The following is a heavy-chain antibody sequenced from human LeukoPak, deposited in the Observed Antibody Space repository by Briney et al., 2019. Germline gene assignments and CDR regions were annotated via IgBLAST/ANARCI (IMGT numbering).Heavy chain of an antibody. V-gene: IGHV3-7*01. J-gene: IGHJ4*02. D-gene: IGHD1/OR15-1a*01. CDR2: INEDGSGK. Sequence: GGSLRLSCAASGFTLSGHWMTWVRQAPGKGLEWVANINEDGSGKYYVDSVKGRFTFSRDNAKNSLYLQMNSLRVEDTAVYYCARHIPGGNNDFDYWGQGTLVTVSS. CDR3: ARHIPGGNNDFDY. CDR1: GFTLSGHW.